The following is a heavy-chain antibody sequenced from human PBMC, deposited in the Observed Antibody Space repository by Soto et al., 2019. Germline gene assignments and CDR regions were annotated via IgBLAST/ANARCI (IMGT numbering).Heavy chain of an antibody. V-gene: IGHV3-23*01. D-gene: IGHD3-10*01. CDR1: GFTFSSDD. Sequence: EVQLLESGGGLVQPGGSLRLSCAASGFTFSSDDMNWVRQAPGKGLEWVSDISGSGGITYYADSVKGRFTISRDNSKNTLYLQMNSLRAEDTAVYYCAKSAMVRGGGWFDPWGQGTLVTVSS. CDR3: AKSAMVRGGGWFDP. J-gene: IGHJ5*02. CDR2: ISGSGGIT.